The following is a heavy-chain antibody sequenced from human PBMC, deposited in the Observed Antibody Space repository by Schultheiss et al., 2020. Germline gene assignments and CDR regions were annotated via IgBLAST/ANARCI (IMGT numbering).Heavy chain of an antibody. CDR2: ISGSGGST. CDR3: AQSGLKTDSGSSYYFDH. Sequence: GGSLRLSCVASGFTFSNYSMSWVRQAPGKGLEWVSGISGSGGSTYYADSLGARVTIARDNSKNTLYRQMNSLRAEDMAVYYCAQSGLKTDSGSSYYFDHCGQGARVTV. D-gene: IGHD1-26*01. J-gene: IGHJ4*02. V-gene: IGHV3-23*01. CDR1: GFTFSNYS.